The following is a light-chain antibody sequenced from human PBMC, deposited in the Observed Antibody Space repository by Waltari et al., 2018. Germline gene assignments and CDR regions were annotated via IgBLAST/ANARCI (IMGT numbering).Light chain of an antibody. CDR2: GAS. V-gene: IGKV3-20*01. Sequence: ELVLTQSPGTLSLSPGERAILSCRASQTVRTTYLAWYQQKPGQAPTLLIYGASSRATGIPDRFSGSGSGTDFSLTISSLEPEDFAVYYCQQYDISPLTFGGGTKVEIK. CDR3: QQYDISPLT. CDR1: QTVRTTY. J-gene: IGKJ4*01.